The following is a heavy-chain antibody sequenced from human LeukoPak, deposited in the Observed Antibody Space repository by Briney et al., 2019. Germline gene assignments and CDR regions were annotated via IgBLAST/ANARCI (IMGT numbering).Heavy chain of an antibody. V-gene: IGHV3-74*01. Sequence: GGSLRLSCAASGFTFSTYWMHWVRQAPGKGLVWVSRIKYDGSMTTYGDSVKGRFSISRDNAKNTVDLQMNSLRAEDTAVYYCARDRADGYNYGDYFDNWGQGTLVTVSS. J-gene: IGHJ4*02. CDR2: IKYDGSMT. CDR3: ARDRADGYNYGDYFDN. D-gene: IGHD5-18*01. CDR1: GFTFSTYW.